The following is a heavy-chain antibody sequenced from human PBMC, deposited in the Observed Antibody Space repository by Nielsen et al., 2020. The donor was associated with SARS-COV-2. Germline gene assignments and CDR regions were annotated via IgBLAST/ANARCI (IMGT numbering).Heavy chain of an antibody. D-gene: IGHD3-10*01. Sequence: ASVKVSCKASGYTFTGYYMHWVRQAPGQGLEWMGRINPNSGGANYAQKFQGRVTMTRDTSISTAYMELSSLRSEDTAVYYCARNRSDFDYWGQGTLVTVSS. J-gene: IGHJ4*02. CDR3: ARNRSDFDY. CDR1: GYTFTGYY. V-gene: IGHV1-2*06. CDR2: INPNSGGA.